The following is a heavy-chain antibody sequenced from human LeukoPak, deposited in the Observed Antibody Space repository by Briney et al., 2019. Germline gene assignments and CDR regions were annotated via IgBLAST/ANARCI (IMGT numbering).Heavy chain of an antibody. Sequence: PGGSLRLSCAASGFTFRTYWMTWVRQAPGKGLEWVANIKEDGSEKSYVDSVKGRFTISRDNAKNSLYLQMNSLRAEGTAVYYCARAGNWAFDIWGQGTMVTVSS. CDR2: IKEDGSEK. J-gene: IGHJ3*02. D-gene: IGHD1-26*01. V-gene: IGHV3-7*03. CDR1: GFTFRTYW. CDR3: ARAGNWAFDI.